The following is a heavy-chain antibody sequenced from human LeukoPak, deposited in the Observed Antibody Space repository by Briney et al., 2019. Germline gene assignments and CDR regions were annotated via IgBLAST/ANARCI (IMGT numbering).Heavy chain of an antibody. Sequence: GASVKVSCKASGGTFSSYAISWVRQAPGQGLEWMGGIIPIFGTVNYAQKFQGRVTMTRDMSTSTVYMELSSLRSEDTAVYYCARDLSYGLHSSSWYYFDYWGQGTLVTVSS. CDR3: ARDLSYGLHSSSWYYFDY. CDR1: GGTFSSYA. V-gene: IGHV1-69*05. D-gene: IGHD6-13*01. CDR2: IIPIFGTV. J-gene: IGHJ4*02.